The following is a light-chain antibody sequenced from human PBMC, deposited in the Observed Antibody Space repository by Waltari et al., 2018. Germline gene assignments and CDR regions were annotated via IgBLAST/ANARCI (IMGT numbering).Light chain of an antibody. CDR1: QSVDGSY. V-gene: IGKV3-20*01. Sequence: EIVLTQSPGPLSLSPGERASLSCRASQSVDGSYLAWYQQQPGQAPRLLIYGASSRATGIPDRFSGSGSGTDFTLTMSRLEPEDFAVYYCQQYGRSPLTFGGGTKVEMK. J-gene: IGKJ4*01. CDR2: GAS. CDR3: QQYGRSPLT.